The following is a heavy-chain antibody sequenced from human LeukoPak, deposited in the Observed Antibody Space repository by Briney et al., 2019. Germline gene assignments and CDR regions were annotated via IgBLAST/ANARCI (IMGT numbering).Heavy chain of an antibody. J-gene: IGHJ5*02. Sequence: GGSLRLSCAASGFSFSDCDIHWVRQPSGKGLVWVGRVRNKANNYVTEYAASVKGRFTLSRDESKSTAYLQMNSLETDDTAVYYCTRDAGLYNWLDPWGQGTLVTVSS. CDR3: TRDAGLYNWLDP. CDR1: GFSFSDCD. D-gene: IGHD3-10*01. CDR2: VRNKANNYVT. V-gene: IGHV3-73*01.